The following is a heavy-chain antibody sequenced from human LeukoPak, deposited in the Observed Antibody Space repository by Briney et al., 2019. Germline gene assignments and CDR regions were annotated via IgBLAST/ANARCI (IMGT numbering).Heavy chain of an antibody. J-gene: IGHJ6*03. Sequence: GESLKISCKGSGYSFTNYWIGWVRQMPGKGLEWMGIIYPGDSDTRYSPSFQGQVTISADKSISTAYLQWSSLKASDTAMYYCARHLYCSGGSCYPRGYYYYMDVWGKGTTVTVSS. CDR2: IYPGDSDT. V-gene: IGHV5-51*01. D-gene: IGHD2-15*01. CDR1: GYSFTNYW. CDR3: ARHLYCSGGSCYPRGYYYYMDV.